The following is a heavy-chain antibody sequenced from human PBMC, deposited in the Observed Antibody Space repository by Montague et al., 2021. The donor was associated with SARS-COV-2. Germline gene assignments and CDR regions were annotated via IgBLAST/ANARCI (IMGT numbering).Heavy chain of an antibody. CDR1: GDSVSSNSAA. J-gene: IGHJ6*02. CDR3: ARWDEEQWLVHYYYYGMDV. V-gene: IGHV6-1*01. Sequence: CAISGDSVSSNSAAWNWIRQSPSRGLEWLGRTYYRSKWYNDYAVXVKSRITINPDTSKNQFSLQLNSVTPEDEAVYYCARWDEEQWLVHYYYYGMDVWGQGTTVTVSS. CDR2: TYYRSKWYN. D-gene: IGHD6-19*01.